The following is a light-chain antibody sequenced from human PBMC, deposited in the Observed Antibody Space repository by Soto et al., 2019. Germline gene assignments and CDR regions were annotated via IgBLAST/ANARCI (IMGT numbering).Light chain of an antibody. V-gene: IGKV3-20*01. CDR3: QQYGGSPIT. CDR1: QSVTTK. CDR2: GAS. Sequence: ENALMESTDTLSLSPGERATLSCRASQSVTTKLAWYQHKPGQAPRLLISGASSRASGVPDRFSGSGSETDFTLIISRLQPEDFALYYCQQYGGSPITFGQGTLLEIK. J-gene: IGKJ5*01.